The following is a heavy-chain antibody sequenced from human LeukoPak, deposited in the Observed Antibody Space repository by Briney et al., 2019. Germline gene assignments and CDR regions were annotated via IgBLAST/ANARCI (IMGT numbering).Heavy chain of an antibody. CDR3: ARTPIYYFDNSGYYN. V-gene: IGHV4-34*01. J-gene: IGHJ4*02. CDR2: INHSGTT. CDR1: GGSLSGNY. D-gene: IGHD3-22*01. Sequence: SETLSLTCAVYGGSLSGNYWSWIRQPPGKGLEWIGDINHSGTTNYSPSLKSRVTISVDTSKNQFSLKLSSVTAADTAVYYCARTPIYYFDNSGYYNWGQGTLVTVSS.